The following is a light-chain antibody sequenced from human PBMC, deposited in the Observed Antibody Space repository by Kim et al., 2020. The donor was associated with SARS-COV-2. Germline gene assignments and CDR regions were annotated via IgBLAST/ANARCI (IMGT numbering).Light chain of an antibody. Sequence: EVVLTQSPATLSLSPGERATLSCRASQSVSSSLSWYQQKPGQPPRLLIYDASNRATGIPARFSGSGSWTDFTLNISSLEPEDFAVYYCQQRSNWRTFGQGTKLEI. CDR3: QQRSNWRT. CDR1: QSVSSS. V-gene: IGKV3-11*01. J-gene: IGKJ2*01. CDR2: DAS.